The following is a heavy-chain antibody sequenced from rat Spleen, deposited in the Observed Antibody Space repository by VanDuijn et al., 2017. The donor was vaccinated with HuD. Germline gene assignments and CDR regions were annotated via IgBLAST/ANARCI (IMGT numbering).Heavy chain of an antibody. CDR2: INSAGST. CDR1: AYSITSSYR. CDR3: ARYRGSLQWPFDY. Sequence: EVQLQESGPGLVKPSQSLSLTCSVTAYSITSSYRWNWIRKFPGNKLEWMGYINSAGSTNYNPSLKSRISITRDTSKNQFFLQVNSVTTEDTATYYCARYRGSLQWPFDYWGQGVMVTVSS. V-gene: IGHV3-3*01. D-gene: IGHD1-1*01. J-gene: IGHJ2*01.